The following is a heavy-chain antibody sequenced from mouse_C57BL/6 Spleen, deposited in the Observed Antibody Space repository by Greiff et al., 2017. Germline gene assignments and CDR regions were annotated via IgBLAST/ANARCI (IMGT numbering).Heavy chain of an antibody. Sequence: VQLQQSGAELVKPGASVTISCKASGYAFSSYWMNWVKQRPGKGLAWIGQIYPGDGDTNYNGQFTGQATLTADNSSSTTYMQLRSLTSEASAVYCCARRSGSSWYFDVWGTGTTVTVSS. CDR1: GYAFSSYW. D-gene: IGHD1-1*01. J-gene: IGHJ1*03. CDR2: IYPGDGDT. V-gene: IGHV1-80*01. CDR3: ARRSGSSWYFDV.